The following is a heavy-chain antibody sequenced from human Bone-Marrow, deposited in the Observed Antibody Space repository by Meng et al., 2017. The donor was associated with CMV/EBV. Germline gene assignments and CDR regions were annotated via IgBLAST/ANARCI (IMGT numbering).Heavy chain of an antibody. Sequence: GESLKISCAASGFTFSSYSMNWVRQAPGRGLEWVALISYDGDIEKFADSVRGRFTISRGNSKSTLSLEMNSLRAEDTAVYYCAKLEYCSSTSCQLISYYYYYGMDVWGQGTTVTVSS. J-gene: IGHJ6*02. CDR3: AKLEYCSSTSCQLISYYYYYGMDV. D-gene: IGHD2-2*01. CDR2: ISYDGDIE. V-gene: IGHV3-30*18. CDR1: GFTFSSYS.